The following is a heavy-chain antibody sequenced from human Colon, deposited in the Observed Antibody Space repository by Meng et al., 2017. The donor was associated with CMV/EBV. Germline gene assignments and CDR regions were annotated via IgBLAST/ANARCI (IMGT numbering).Heavy chain of an antibody. CDR3: AKDSGSYDSFDY. D-gene: IGHD1-26*01. J-gene: IGHJ4*02. CDR1: GFIFSSYG. Sequence: GESLKISCEASGFIFSSYGMHWVRQAPGKGLEWVALIEYDGSNKKYVDSVKGRFTITRDNSKNTLYLQMSSLRAEDTAVYYCAKDSGSYDSFDYWGQGTLVTVSS. CDR2: IEYDGSNK. V-gene: IGHV3-30*02.